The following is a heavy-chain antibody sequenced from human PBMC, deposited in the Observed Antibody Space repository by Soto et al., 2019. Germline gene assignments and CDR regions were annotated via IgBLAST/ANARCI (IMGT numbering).Heavy chain of an antibody. V-gene: IGHV3-23*01. Sequence: GGSLRLSCVASGFSFGSYALTWVRQAPGKGLEWVSTISGSDGKTFYADAVKGRFSISRDISQSTLYLQINSLRADDTAIYYCARWSYLDYWGQGTRVTVSS. CDR3: ARWSYLDY. D-gene: IGHD3-3*01. CDR1: GFSFGSYA. CDR2: ISGSDGKT. J-gene: IGHJ4*02.